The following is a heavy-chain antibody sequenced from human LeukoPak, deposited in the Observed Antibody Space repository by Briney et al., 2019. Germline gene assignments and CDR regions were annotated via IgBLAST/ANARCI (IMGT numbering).Heavy chain of an antibody. Sequence: PGGSLRLSCAASGFTFSSYAMNWVRQAPGKGLEWVSAISGNGGSTYYADSVKGRFTISRDNSKNTLYLQMNSLRAEDTAVYYCAKVLSSGWFIDYFDYWGQGTLVTVSS. CDR2: ISGNGGST. CDR3: AKVLSSGWFIDYFDY. J-gene: IGHJ4*02. CDR1: GFTFSSYA. V-gene: IGHV3-23*01. D-gene: IGHD6-19*01.